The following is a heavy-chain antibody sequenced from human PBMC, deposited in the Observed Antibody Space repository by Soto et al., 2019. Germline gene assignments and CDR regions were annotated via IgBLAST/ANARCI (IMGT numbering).Heavy chain of an antibody. CDR3: ARWPQPRYTADPYAVDV. V-gene: IGHV1-69*11. D-gene: IGHD1-20*01. Sequence: QVHLVQSGTEVKKPGSSVKVSCKASGGTFSSSGFSWVRHAPGQGLEWMGMIVPSLDTTNYAQKFQARVTITADAVTSTASMELRSLRSEDTAVYYCARWPQPRYTADPYAVDVWGQGTRVIVAS. CDR2: IVPSLDTT. CDR1: GGTFSSSG. J-gene: IGHJ6*02.